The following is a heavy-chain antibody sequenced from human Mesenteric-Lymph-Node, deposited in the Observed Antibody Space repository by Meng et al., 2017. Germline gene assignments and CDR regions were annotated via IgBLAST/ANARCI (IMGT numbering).Heavy chain of an antibody. CDR3: ARGGGPRAYYFDY. V-gene: IGHV4-30-4*01. CDR2: IYYSGST. Sequence: GQLQESGPGLVKPSQTPSLTCTVSGGSISSGDYYWSWIRQPPGKGLEWIGYIYYSGSTYYNPSLKSRVTISIDTSKNQFSPNLDSVTAADTAVYYCARGGGPRAYYFDYWGRGTLVTVSS. D-gene: IGHD3-16*01. J-gene: IGHJ4*02. CDR1: GGSISSGDYY.